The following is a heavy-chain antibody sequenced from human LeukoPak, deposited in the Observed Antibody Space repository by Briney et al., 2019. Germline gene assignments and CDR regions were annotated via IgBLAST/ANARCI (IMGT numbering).Heavy chain of an antibody. CDR3: AKEMRAHITTEPLGLYGMDV. CDR2: INRDGSST. J-gene: IGHJ6*02. D-gene: IGHD3-22*01. Sequence: PGGSLRLSCVASGFMFSSYWMNWVRQAPGKGLVWVSRINRDGSSTSYADSVKGRFTISRDNSKNTLYLQMNSLRAEDTAVYYCAKEMRAHITTEPLGLYGMDVWGQGTTVTVSS. V-gene: IGHV3-74*01. CDR1: GFMFSSYW.